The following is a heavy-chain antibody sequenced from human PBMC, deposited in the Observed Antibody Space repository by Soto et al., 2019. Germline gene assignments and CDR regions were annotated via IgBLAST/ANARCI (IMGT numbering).Heavy chain of an antibody. V-gene: IGHV3-30*18. CDR1: GFSFNTYV. CDR3: AKGLALMADH. Sequence: PGGSLRLSCTDSGFSFNTYVIDWVRQAPGKGLEWVARILYDGSKEYYADPVKGRFTISRDNSKNALYLQMVSLRVEDTAVYYCAKGLALMADHWGQGTPVTVSS. J-gene: IGHJ4*02. D-gene: IGHD2-8*01. CDR2: ILYDGSKE.